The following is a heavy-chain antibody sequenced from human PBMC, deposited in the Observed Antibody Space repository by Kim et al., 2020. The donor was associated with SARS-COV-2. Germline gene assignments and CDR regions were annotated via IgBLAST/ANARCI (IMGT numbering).Heavy chain of an antibody. Sequence: KGRFTISRGTAKNTLYVQINSLRAEDTAVYYCARLTKEEYYYDSSGYPDYWGQGTLVTVSS. V-gene: IGHV3-74*01. J-gene: IGHJ4*02. CDR3: ARLTKEEYYYDSSGYPDY. D-gene: IGHD3-22*01.